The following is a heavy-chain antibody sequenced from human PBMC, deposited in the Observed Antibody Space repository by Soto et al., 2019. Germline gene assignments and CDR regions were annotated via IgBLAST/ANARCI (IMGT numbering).Heavy chain of an antibody. Sequence: PSETLSLTCTVSGGSISSGGYYWSWIRQHPGKGLEWIGYIYYSGSTYYNPSLKSRVTISVDTSKNQFSLKLSSVTAADMAVYYCARGSDYYDSSGYYDYWGQGTLVTVSS. J-gene: IGHJ4*02. V-gene: IGHV4-31*03. CDR1: GGSISSGGYY. CDR3: ARGSDYYDSSGYYDY. CDR2: IYYSGST. D-gene: IGHD3-22*01.